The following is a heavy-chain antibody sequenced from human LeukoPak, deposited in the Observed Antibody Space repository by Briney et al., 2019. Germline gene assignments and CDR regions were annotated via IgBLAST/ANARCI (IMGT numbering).Heavy chain of an antibody. Sequence: PGGSLRLSCTASGFTFGDYAMSWVRQAPGKGLEWVGFIRSKAYGGTTEYAASVKGRFTISRDDSKSIAYLHMNSLKTEDTAVYYCTRENYDSSGLDYWGQGTLVTVSS. CDR3: TRENYDSSGLDY. V-gene: IGHV3-49*04. CDR1: GFTFGDYA. D-gene: IGHD3-22*01. CDR2: IRSKAYGGTT. J-gene: IGHJ4*02.